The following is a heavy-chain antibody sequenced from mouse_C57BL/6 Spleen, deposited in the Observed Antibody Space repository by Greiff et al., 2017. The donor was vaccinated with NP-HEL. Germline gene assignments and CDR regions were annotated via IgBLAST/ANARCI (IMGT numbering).Heavy chain of an antibody. J-gene: IGHJ3*01. V-gene: IGHV1-18*01. D-gene: IGHD2-2*01. Sequence: VQLKESGPELVKPGASVKIPCKASGYTFTDYNMDWVKQSHGKSLEWIGDINPNNGGTIYNQKFKGKATLTVDKSSSTAYMELRSLTSEDTAVYYCARFGYDGGFAYWGQGTLVTVSA. CDR3: ARFGYDGGFAY. CDR2: INPNNGGT. CDR1: GYTFTDYN.